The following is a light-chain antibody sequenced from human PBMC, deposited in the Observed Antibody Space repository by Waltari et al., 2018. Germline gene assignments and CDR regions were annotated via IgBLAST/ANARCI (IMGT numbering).Light chain of an antibody. CDR3: QQRSNWNT. V-gene: IGKV3-11*01. CDR2: NAS. Sequence: ETVLTQSPVTLSLSPREGATLSCKASRSVGSSLAWYQQKPGQAPRLLIYNASNRAAGIPARFSGSGSGTDFTLTISSLEPEDFAVYYCQQRSNWNTFGQGTKLEIK. J-gene: IGKJ2*01. CDR1: RSVGSS.